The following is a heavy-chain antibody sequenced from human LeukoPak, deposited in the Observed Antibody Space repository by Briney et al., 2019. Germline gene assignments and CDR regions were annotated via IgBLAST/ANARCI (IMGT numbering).Heavy chain of an antibody. D-gene: IGHD3-3*01. V-gene: IGHV1-69*01. CDR1: GGTYNSYA. CDR2: IISIFGTA. Sequence: GSSVKVSCKASGGTYNSYAISWVRQAPGQGLEWMGGIISIFGTANYAQKFQGRVTIIADESTSTAYMELSSLRSEDTAVYYCARPYYDFWSGSRSRANWFDPWGQGTLVTVSS. J-gene: IGHJ5*02. CDR3: ARPYYDFWSGSRSRANWFDP.